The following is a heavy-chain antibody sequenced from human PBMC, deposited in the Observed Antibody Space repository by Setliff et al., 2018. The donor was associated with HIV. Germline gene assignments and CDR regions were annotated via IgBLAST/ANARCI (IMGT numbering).Heavy chain of an antibody. CDR1: GFSLSTSGVG. J-gene: IGHJ3*02. CDR3: ARTKITFGGVIAALDI. V-gene: IGHV2-5*01. D-gene: IGHD3-16*02. Sequence: GSGPTLVNPTQTLTLTCTFSGFSLSTSGVGVGWIRQPPGKALEWLALIYWNDDKRYSPSLKSRLTITKDTSKNQVVLTMTNMDPVDTATYYCARTKITFGGVIAALDIWGQGTMVTVSS. CDR2: IYWNDDK.